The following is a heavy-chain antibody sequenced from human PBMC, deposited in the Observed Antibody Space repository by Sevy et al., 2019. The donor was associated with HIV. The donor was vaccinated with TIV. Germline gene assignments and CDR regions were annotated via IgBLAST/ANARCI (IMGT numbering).Heavy chain of an antibody. CDR2: INDDGKQT. J-gene: IGHJ4*02. D-gene: IGHD2-2*02. V-gene: IGHV3-7*01. CDR3: ARDWPLIPETYVN. CDR1: GFTFKKHW. Sequence: GGSLRLSCAASGFTFKKHWMSWVRHAPGKGLEWVAKINDDGKQTKYMDFAKGRFTISRDNTKNSVYLQMNSLRVEDTALYYCARDWPLIPETYVNWGQGTLVTVSS.